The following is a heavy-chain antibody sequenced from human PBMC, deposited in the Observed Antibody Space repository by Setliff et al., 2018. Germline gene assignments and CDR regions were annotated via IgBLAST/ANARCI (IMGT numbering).Heavy chain of an antibody. J-gene: IGHJ6*03. CDR3: ARDISVTMVREGGMDV. V-gene: IGHV3-11*04. D-gene: IGHD3-10*01. CDR1: TFPFSDFY. CDR2: ISTSGNTI. Sequence: GGSLRLSCAASTFPFSDFYMNWIRQAPGKALEWVSYISTSGNTIDYADFAKGRFTISRDNARNSLFLQMNNLRAEDTAVYYCARDISVTMVREGGMDVWGKGTTVTVSS.